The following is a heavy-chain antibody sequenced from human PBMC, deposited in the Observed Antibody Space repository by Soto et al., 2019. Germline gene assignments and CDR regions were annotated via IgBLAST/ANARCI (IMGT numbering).Heavy chain of an antibody. CDR2: IYYSGST. CDR3: ARGLSLDPNWFDP. V-gene: IGHV4-30-4*01. Sequence: QVQLQESGPGLVKPSQTLSLTCTVSGGSISSGDYYWSWIRQPPGKGLEWIGYIYYSGSTYYNPSLKSRVTISVDTAKHQSSLKLSSVTAADTAVYYCARGLSLDPNWFDPWGQGTLVTVSS. J-gene: IGHJ5*02. CDR1: GGSISSGDYY.